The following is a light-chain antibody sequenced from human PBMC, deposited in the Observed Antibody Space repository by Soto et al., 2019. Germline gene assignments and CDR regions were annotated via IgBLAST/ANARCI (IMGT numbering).Light chain of an antibody. J-gene: IGKJ1*01. CDR2: DAS. Sequence: DIQMTHSPSTLSASVGDRVTMTCRASQTISSWLAWYQQKPGIAPNLLIYDASSLESGVPSRFSGSGSGTEFTLTISSLQPDDFATYYCQQYKSYSWTFGQGTKVDIK. V-gene: IGKV1-5*01. CDR3: QQYKSYSWT. CDR1: QTISSW.